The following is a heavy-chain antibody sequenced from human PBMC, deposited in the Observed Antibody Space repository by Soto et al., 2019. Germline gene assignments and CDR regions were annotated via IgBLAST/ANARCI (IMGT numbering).Heavy chain of an antibody. CDR3: AKGPDGYNPQGY. CDR1: GFTVSSNY. CDR2: IYSGGNT. D-gene: IGHD5-12*01. J-gene: IGHJ4*02. Sequence: PGGSLRLCCAASGFTVSSNYMSWVRQAPGKGLEWVSVIYSGGNTYYADSVKGRFTISRDNSKNTLYLQMNSLRAEDTAVYYCAKGPDGYNPQGYWGQGTLVTVSS. V-gene: IGHV3-66*01.